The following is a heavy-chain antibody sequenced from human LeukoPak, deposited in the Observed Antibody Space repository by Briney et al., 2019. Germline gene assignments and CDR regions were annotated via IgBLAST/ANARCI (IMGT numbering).Heavy chain of an antibody. Sequence: ASVTVSCEASGYTFTGYYMHWVRQAPGQGLEWMGWINPNSGGTNYAQKFQGRVTMTRDTSISTAYMELSRLRSGDTAVYYCARGTYYYDSSGFNWFDPWGQGTLVTVSS. J-gene: IGHJ5*02. V-gene: IGHV1-2*02. CDR2: INPNSGGT. CDR1: GYTFTGYY. CDR3: ARGTYYYDSSGFNWFDP. D-gene: IGHD3-22*01.